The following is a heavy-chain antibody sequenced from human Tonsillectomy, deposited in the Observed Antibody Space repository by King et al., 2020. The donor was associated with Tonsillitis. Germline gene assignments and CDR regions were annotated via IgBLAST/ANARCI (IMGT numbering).Heavy chain of an antibody. CDR1: GGSISSYY. CDR2: IYYSGST. V-gene: IGHV4-59*08. CDR3: ARLNDWFDP. Sequence: QLQESGPGLVKPSETLSLTCTVSGGSISSYYWSWIRQPPGKGLEWIGYIYYSGSTNYNPSLKSRVTISVDTSKNQFSLKLSSVTAADTAVYYCARLNDWFDPWGHGTLVTVSS. J-gene: IGHJ5*02.